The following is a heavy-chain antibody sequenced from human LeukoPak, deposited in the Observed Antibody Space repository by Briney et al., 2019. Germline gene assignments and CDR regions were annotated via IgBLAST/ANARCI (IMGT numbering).Heavy chain of an antibody. J-gene: IGHJ4*02. V-gene: IGHV3-21*01. CDR1: GFTFSSYS. D-gene: IGHD3-3*01. CDR2: ISSSSSYI. Sequence: GGSLRLSCAASGFTFSSYSMNWVRQAPGKGLEWVSSISSSSSYIYYADSVKGRFTISRDNAKNSLYLQMNSLRAEDMAVYYCARLGMVDYFDYWGQGTLVTVSS. CDR3: ARLGMVDYFDY.